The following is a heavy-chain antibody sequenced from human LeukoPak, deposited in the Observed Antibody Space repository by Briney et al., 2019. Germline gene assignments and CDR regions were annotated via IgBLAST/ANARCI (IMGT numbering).Heavy chain of an antibody. CDR3: ARDAIVRDYSYCDY. D-gene: IGHD4-11*01. CDR2: INPDSGGT. V-gene: IGHV1-2*02. Sequence: GASVKVSCKASGYIFTGYYLHWVRQAPGQGLEWMGWINPDSGGTNYAQKFQGRVTLTRDTSISTVHMELSGLRSDDTAVYYCARDAIVRDYSYCDYWGQGTLVTVSS. J-gene: IGHJ4*02. CDR1: GYIFTGYY.